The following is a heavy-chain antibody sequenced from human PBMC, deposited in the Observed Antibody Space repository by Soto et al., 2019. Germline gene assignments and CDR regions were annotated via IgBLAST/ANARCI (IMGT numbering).Heavy chain of an antibody. D-gene: IGHD3-22*01. V-gene: IGHV1-46*01. CDR2: INPSGGDT. CDR1: GYTLTSYY. J-gene: IGHJ4*02. CDR3: ARRNMIYDY. Sequence: QVQMVQSGAEVKKPGASVKVSCKASGYTLTSYYVHWVRQAPGQGLEWMGMINPSGGDTSYGPKFQGRVTRTRDTSTSPGSMELSRLRSEDTAGYYCARRNMIYDYWGQGTLVTVSS.